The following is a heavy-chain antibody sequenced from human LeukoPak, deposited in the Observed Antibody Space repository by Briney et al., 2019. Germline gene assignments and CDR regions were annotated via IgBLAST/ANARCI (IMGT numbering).Heavy chain of an antibody. CDR2: IIPIFGTA. CDR3: AREIGYRSSTSCPYFDQ. Sequence: GSSVKVSCKASGGTFSNYAISWVRQAPGQGLEWMGGIIPIFGTANYAQKFQGRVTITADESTSTAYMELSSLRSEDTAVYYCAREIGYRSSTSCPYFDQWGQGTLVTVSS. V-gene: IGHV1-69*01. J-gene: IGHJ4*02. D-gene: IGHD2-2*01. CDR1: GGTFSNYA.